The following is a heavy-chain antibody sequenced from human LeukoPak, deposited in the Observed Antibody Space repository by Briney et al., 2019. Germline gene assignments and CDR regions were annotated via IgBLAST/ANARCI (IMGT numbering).Heavy chain of an antibody. V-gene: IGHV1-24*01. J-gene: IGHJ4*02. D-gene: IGHD7-27*01. Sequence: ASVTVSFKVSGDTLTELSMHWVRQAPGKGLEWMGGFDPKEGERVYAQNFQGRFTMTEDTSSGTAYMELNSLRSEDTAVYYCARDLGNVDYWGQGTLVTVSS. CDR3: ARDLGNVDY. CDR1: GDTLTELS. CDR2: FDPKEGER.